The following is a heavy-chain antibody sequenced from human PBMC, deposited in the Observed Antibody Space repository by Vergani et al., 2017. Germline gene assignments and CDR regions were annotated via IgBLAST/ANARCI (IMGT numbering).Heavy chain of an antibody. Sequence: QVQLQESGPGLVKPSETLSLTCTVSGGSINSYYWSWIRQPPGKGLQWIGYIDYSGSTNYNPSLKSRVTISVDTSKNQFSLKLSSVTAADTAVYYCARSVYYGSGSPYYMDVWGK. CDR3: ARSVYYGSGSPYYMDV. V-gene: IGHV4-59*01. CDR2: IDYSGST. CDR1: GGSINSYY. D-gene: IGHD3-10*01. J-gene: IGHJ6*03.